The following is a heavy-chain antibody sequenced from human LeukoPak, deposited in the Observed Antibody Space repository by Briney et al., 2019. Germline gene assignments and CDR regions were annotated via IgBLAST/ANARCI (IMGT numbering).Heavy chain of an antibody. J-gene: IGHJ3*02. CDR3: ARYGYDILTGYFDAFDI. D-gene: IGHD3-9*01. CDR2: IYYSGST. CDR1: GFTFSSYS. V-gene: IGHV4-59*01. Sequence: GSLRLSCAASGFTFSSYSMNWLRQPPGKGLEWIGYIYYSGSTNYNPSLKSRVTISVDTSKNQFSLKLSSVTAADTAVYYCARYGYDILTGYFDAFDIWGQGTMVTVSS.